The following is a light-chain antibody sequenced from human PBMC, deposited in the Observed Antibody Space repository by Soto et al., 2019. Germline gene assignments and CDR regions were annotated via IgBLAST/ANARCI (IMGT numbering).Light chain of an antibody. J-gene: IGKJ4*01. CDR2: DAS. CDR1: QSLTTNY. V-gene: IGKV3-20*01. Sequence: EIVLTQSPGTLSLSPGERATLSCRASQSLTTNYLAWYQQKPGQAPRLLIYDASSRATGIPDRFSGSGSGTDFTLTIDRLEPEDFAVFYCQQGVTFGGGTKVEIK. CDR3: QQGVT.